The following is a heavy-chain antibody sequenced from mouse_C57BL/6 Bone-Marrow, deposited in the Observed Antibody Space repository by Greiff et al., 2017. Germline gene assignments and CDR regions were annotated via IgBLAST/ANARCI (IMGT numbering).Heavy chain of an antibody. V-gene: IGHV1-81*01. CDR1: GYTFTSYG. Sequence: QVQLQQSGAELARPGASVKLSCKASGYTFTSYGISWVKQRTGQGLEWIGEIYPRSGNTYYNEKFKGKATLTADKSSSTAYMELRSLTSEDSAVYFCARRYYYGRDWYFDVWGTGTTVTVSS. J-gene: IGHJ1*03. CDR3: ARRYYYGRDWYFDV. D-gene: IGHD1-1*01. CDR2: IYPRSGNT.